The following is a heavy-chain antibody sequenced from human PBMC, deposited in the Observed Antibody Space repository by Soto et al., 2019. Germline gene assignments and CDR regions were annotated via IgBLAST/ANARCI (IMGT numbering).Heavy chain of an antibody. CDR1: GNGIYIGGYY. Sequence: SLSLSCTVCGNGIYIGGYYWAWIRQHPGKGMEWSGYIYHTGKTYYNPSLDSRVTMSLDTSKNQFSLNLASVTAADTALYYCARDASTTANWIDPCGQGTLVTVSS. CDR2: IYHTGKT. D-gene: IGHD2-2*01. J-gene: IGHJ5*02. CDR3: ARDASTTANWIDP. V-gene: IGHV4-31*03.